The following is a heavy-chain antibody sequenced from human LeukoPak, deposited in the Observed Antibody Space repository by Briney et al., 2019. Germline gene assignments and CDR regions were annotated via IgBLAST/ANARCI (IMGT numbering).Heavy chain of an antibody. CDR3: AKEGGYYGFYFDY. CDR2: ISSGGGST. CDR1: AFTFSSYA. J-gene: IGHJ4*02. Sequence: PGGSLRLSCAVSAFTFSSYAMNWVRQAPGKGLEWVSGISSGGGSTYYADSVKGRFTISRDNSKNTLYLQMNSLRADDTAVYYCAKEGGYYGFYFDYWGQGTLVTVSS. D-gene: IGHD3-22*01. V-gene: IGHV3-23*01.